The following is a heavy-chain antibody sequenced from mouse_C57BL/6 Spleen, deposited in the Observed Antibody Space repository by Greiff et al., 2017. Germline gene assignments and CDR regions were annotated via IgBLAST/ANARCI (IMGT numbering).Heavy chain of an antibody. CDR3: ARDFYDYGGAY. Sequence: QVQLQQSGAELVKPGASVKLSCKASGYTFTSYWMHWVKQRPGRGLEWIGRIDPNSGGTKYNEKFKSKATLTVDKPSSTAYIQLCSLTSEDSAVYYCARDFYDYGGAYWGQGTLVTVSA. CDR2: IDPNSGGT. D-gene: IGHD2-4*01. J-gene: IGHJ3*01. V-gene: IGHV1-72*01. CDR1: GYTFTSYW.